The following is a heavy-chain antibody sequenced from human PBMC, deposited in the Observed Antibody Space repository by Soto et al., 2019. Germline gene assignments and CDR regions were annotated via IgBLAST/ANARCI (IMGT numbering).Heavy chain of an antibody. CDR1: GFTFSNAW. D-gene: IGHD3-9*01. CDR3: TVTYYDILTGDY. V-gene: IGHV3-15*07. J-gene: IGHJ4*02. Sequence: PGGALRLSCAASGFTFSNAWMNWVRQAPGKGLEWVGRIKSKTDGGTTDYAAPVKGRFTISRDDSKNTLYLQMNSLKTEDTAVYYCTVTYYDILTGDYWGQGTLVTSPQ. CDR2: IKSKTDGGTT.